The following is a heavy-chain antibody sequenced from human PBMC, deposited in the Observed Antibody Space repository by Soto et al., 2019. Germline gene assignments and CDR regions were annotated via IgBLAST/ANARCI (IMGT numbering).Heavy chain of an antibody. Sequence: GGSLRLSCAASGFSFSKFAMHWVRQAPGKGLECVAVIWFDGSNRDYADSVKGRFTVSRDNFENTLSLQMNNLRADDTGVYYCAREGDSSGYPVYFDFWGQGTVVTVSS. CDR3: AREGDSSGYPVYFDF. V-gene: IGHV3-33*01. CDR2: IWFDGSNR. CDR1: GFSFSKFA. J-gene: IGHJ4*02. D-gene: IGHD3-22*01.